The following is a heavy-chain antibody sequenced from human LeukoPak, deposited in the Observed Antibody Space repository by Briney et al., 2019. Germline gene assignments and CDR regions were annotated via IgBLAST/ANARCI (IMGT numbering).Heavy chain of an antibody. J-gene: IGHJ4*02. Sequence: PGGSLRLSCTVSGFTLSSYEMSWIRQAPGKGLEWVSSVDYSADSTHYADSVMGRFTISRDNSKNTLYLQMNSLRAEDTAVYYCARDWERLGELSTFDYWGQGTLVTVSS. V-gene: IGHV3-23*01. CDR3: ARDWERLGELSTFDY. CDR1: GFTLSSYE. D-gene: IGHD3-16*02. CDR2: VDYSADST.